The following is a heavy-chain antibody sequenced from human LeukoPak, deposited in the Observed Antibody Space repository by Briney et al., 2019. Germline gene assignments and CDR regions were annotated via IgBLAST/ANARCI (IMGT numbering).Heavy chain of an antibody. J-gene: IGHJ4*02. CDR2: IYYSGST. CDR3: AREIHGDYYFDY. Sequence: SETLSLTCTVSGGSVSSGNFYWSWIRQPPGKGLEWIGYIYYSGSTNYNPSLKSRVTISVDTSKNQFSLKLSSVTAADTAVYYCAREIHGDYYFDYWGQGTLVTVSS. CDR1: GGSVSSGNFY. V-gene: IGHV4-61*01. D-gene: IGHD3-3*01.